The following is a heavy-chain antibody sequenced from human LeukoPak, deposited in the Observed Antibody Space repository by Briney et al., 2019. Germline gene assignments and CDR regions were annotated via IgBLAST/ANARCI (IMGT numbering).Heavy chain of an antibody. D-gene: IGHD2-2*01. Sequence: GGSLRLSCAASGFTFSSYSMNWVRQAPGKGLEWVSYISSSSSTIYYADSVKGRFTISRDNAKNSLYLQMNSLRAEDTAVYYCARNLVRGLPTTNDYWGQGTLVTVSS. CDR3: ARNLVRGLPTTNDY. J-gene: IGHJ4*02. CDR1: GFTFSSYS. CDR2: ISSSSSTI. V-gene: IGHV3-48*04.